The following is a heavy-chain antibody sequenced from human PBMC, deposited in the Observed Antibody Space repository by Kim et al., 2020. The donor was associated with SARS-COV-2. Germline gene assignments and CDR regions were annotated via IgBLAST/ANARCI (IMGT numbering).Heavy chain of an antibody. Sequence: SETLSLTCTVSGGSISSYYWSWIRQPPGKGLEWIGYIYYSGSTNYNPSLKSRVTISVDTSKNQFSLKLSSVTAADTAVYYCARFLAQRYSSGLGDYYYGMDVWGQGTTVTVSS. J-gene: IGHJ6*02. CDR3: ARFLAQRYSSGLGDYYYGMDV. V-gene: IGHV4-59*13. CDR2: IYYSGST. CDR1: GGSISSYY. D-gene: IGHD6-19*01.